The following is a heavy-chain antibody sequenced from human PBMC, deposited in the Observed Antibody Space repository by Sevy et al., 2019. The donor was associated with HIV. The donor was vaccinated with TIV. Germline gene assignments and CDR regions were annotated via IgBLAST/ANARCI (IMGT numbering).Heavy chain of an antibody. D-gene: IGHD2-21*02. CDR3: ARDLDPIVVVTGQIDY. Sequence: GGSLRLSCAASGFTFSSYGMHWVRQAPGKGLEWVAVIWYDGSNKYYADSVKGRFTISRDNSKNTLYLQMNSLRAEDTAVYYCARDLDPIVVVTGQIDYWGQGTLVTVSS. V-gene: IGHV3-33*01. CDR2: IWYDGSNK. J-gene: IGHJ4*02. CDR1: GFTFSSYG.